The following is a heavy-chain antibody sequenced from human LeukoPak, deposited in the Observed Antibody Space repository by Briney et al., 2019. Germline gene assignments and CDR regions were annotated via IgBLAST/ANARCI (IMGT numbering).Heavy chain of an antibody. V-gene: IGHV3-30*18. Sequence: GGSLRLSCAASGFTFSSYGMHGVRQAPGKGLEWVAVISYDGSNKYYADSLKGRFTISRDNSKNTLYLQMNSLRAEDTAVYYCAKDHLDYYYDSSGHPFDSWGQGTLVTVSS. CDR3: AKDHLDYYYDSSGHPFDS. CDR2: ISYDGSNK. D-gene: IGHD3-22*01. CDR1: GFTFSSYG. J-gene: IGHJ4*02.